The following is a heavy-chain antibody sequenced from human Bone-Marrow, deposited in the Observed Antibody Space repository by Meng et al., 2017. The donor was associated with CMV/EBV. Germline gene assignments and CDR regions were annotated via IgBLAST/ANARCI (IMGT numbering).Heavy chain of an antibody. CDR1: GFTFSSYG. Sequence: GGSLRLSCAASGFTFSSYGMHWVRQAPGKGLEWVAFIRYDGSNKYYADSVKGRFTISRDNSKNTLYLQMNSLRAEDTAVYYCARDGSQLLYDGLQHWFDPWGQGTLVTLSS. J-gene: IGHJ5*02. CDR3: ARDGSQLLYDGLQHWFDP. V-gene: IGHV3-30*02. CDR2: IRYDGSNK. D-gene: IGHD2-2*02.